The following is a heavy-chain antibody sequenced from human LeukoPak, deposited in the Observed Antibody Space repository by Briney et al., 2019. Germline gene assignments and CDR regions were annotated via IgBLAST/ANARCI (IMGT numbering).Heavy chain of an antibody. D-gene: IGHD3-3*01. J-gene: IGHJ3*02. CDR1: GFTFSDSY. CDR3: ASLTRDASGITIFGIDAFDI. V-gene: IGHV3-11*01. CDR2: ISGSGTTI. Sequence: GGSLRLSCAASGFTFSDSYMSWIRQAPGKGLEWVSYISGSGTTIYYADSVKGRFTISRDNAKNSLSLQMNSLRSEDTAVYYCASLTRDASGITIFGIDAFDIWGQGTMVTVSS.